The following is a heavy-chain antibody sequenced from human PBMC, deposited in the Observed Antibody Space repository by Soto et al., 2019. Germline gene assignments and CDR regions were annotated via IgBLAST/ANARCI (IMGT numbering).Heavy chain of an antibody. CDR3: ARASSQQQLDY. V-gene: IGHV1-3*01. J-gene: IGHJ4*02. CDR2: INAGNGNT. D-gene: IGHD6-13*01. CDR1: GYTFTSYA. Sequence: RASGKVSCKASGYTFTSYAMHWVRQAPGQRLEWMGWINAGNGNTKYSQKFQGRVTITRDTSASTAYMELSSLRSEDTAVYYCARASSQQQLDYWGPGPLVTVSS.